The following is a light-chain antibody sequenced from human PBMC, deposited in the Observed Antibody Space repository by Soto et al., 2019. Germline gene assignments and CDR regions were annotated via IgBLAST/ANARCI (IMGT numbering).Light chain of an antibody. J-gene: IGKJ1*01. CDR1: QSISSW. CDR2: KAS. V-gene: IGKV1-5*03. CDR3: QQYNSHST. Sequence: DIQMTQSPSTLSASVGDRVTITCRASQSISSWLAWYQQKPGTAPKLLIYKASTLESGVPSRFSVSGSGTEFTLSISSLQPDDFATYYCQQYNSHSTFGQGTKVEIK.